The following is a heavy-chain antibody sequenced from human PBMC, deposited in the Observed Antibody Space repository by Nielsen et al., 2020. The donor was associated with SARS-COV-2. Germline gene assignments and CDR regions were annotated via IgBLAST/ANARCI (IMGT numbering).Heavy chain of an antibody. V-gene: IGHV3-30*18. CDR2: ISYDGSNK. J-gene: IGHJ6*02. CDR3: AKDRGMVRGLYYYYYGMDV. Sequence: GGSLRLSCAASGFTFSSYAMHWVRQAPGKGLEWVAVISYDGSNKYYADSVKGRFTISRDNSKNTLYLQMNSLRAEDTAVYYCAKDRGMVRGLYYYYYGMDVWGQGTTVTVSS. CDR1: GFTFSSYA. D-gene: IGHD3-10*01.